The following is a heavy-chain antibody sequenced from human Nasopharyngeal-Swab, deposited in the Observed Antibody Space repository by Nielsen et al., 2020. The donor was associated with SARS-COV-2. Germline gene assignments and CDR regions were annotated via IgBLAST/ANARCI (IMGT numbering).Heavy chain of an antibody. Sequence: GESLKISCAASGFTFSTYAMSWVRQAPGKRLEWVSGISGSGGNTFYADSVKGRWTISRDNSKNTLYLQMDSLRAEDTALYYCAKDLVYYYHNGHYRPSAGNYFDPWGQGTLVTVSS. J-gene: IGHJ5*02. V-gene: IGHV3-23*01. CDR2: ISGSGGNT. CDR1: GFTFSTYA. CDR3: AKDLVYYYHNGHYRPSAGNYFDP. D-gene: IGHD3-22*01.